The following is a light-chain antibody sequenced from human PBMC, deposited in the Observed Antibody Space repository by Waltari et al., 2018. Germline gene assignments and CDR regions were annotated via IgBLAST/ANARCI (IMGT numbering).Light chain of an antibody. CDR3: QQYYVFPRT. J-gene: IGKJ1*01. V-gene: IGKV4-1*01. Sequence: DIAMTQSPDSLAVSLGGTATITCKATGSVLYAAANKHYLSWYQQKRGPPPTLRIYWAATRASGVPDRCSGSGVLTDFTLTISNLQPEDVAVYYCQQYYVFPRTFGQGTKVTIK. CDR1: GSVLYAAANKHY. CDR2: WAA.